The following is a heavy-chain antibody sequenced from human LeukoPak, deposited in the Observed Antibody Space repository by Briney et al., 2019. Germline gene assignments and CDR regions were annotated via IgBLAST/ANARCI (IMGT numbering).Heavy chain of an antibody. J-gene: IGHJ4*02. D-gene: IGHD5-18*01. CDR3: ASGGRAGYSYGEIDY. V-gene: IGHV1-69*13. CDR2: IIPIFGTA. CDR1: GGTFSSYA. Sequence: SVKVSCKASGGTFSSYAISWVRQAPGQGLEWMGGIIPIFGTANYALKFQGRVTITADESTSTAYMELSSLRSEDTAVYYCASGGRAGYSYGEIDYWGQGTLVTVSS.